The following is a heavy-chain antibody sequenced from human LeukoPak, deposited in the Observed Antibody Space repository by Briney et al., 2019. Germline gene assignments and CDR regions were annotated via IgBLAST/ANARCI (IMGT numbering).Heavy chain of an antibody. J-gene: IGHJ6*04. Sequence: PGGSLRLSCAASGFTFSSYEMNWVRQAPGKGREWGSYISRSGSTIYYADSVKGRFTISTANAKNSPYLQMNSLRAEDTAVYYCAELGITMIGGVWGKGTTVTISS. CDR2: ISRSGSTI. V-gene: IGHV3-48*03. CDR1: GFTFSSYE. D-gene: IGHD3-10*02. CDR3: AELGITMIGGV.